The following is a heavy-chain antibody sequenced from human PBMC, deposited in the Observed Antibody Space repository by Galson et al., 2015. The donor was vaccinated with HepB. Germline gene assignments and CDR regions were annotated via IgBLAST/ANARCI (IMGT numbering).Heavy chain of an antibody. CDR1: GFTFSSYA. D-gene: IGHD1-26*01. V-gene: IGHV3-23*01. Sequence: LRLSCAASGFTFSSYAMSWVRQAPGKGLEWVSAISGSGGSTYYADSVKGRFTISRDNSKNTLYLQMNSLRAEDTAVYYCATSFSGSYYPRIDYWGQGTLVTVSS. J-gene: IGHJ4*02. CDR2: ISGSGGST. CDR3: ATSFSGSYYPRIDY.